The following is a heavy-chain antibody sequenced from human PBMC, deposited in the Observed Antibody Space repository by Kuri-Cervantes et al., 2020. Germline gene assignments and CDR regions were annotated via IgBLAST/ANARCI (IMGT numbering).Heavy chain of an antibody. Sequence: ASVKVSCKASGYTFTSSYIHWVRQAPGQGLEWMGIINPSGGSTSYAQKFQGRVTMTRDTPTSTVYMELSSLRSEDTAVYYCARHDTILRGVMTGGAFDIWGQGTKVTVSS. D-gene: IGHD3-10*01. CDR1: GYTFTSSY. J-gene: IGHJ3*02. V-gene: IGHV1-46*01. CDR3: ARHDTILRGVMTGGAFDI. CDR2: INPSGGST.